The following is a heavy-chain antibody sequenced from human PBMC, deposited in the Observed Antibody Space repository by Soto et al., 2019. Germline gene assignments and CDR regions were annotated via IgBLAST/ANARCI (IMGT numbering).Heavy chain of an antibody. D-gene: IGHD3-16*01. Sequence: EVVLVESGGGLVQPGGSLRLSCVASGFNFDDFAMHWVRQAPGKGLQWVSGIRWNGETPAYGDSVKGRFIISRDNARNYLFLQMNGLRREDTAVYFCARVKTRLAYRDYSMDVWGKGTTVTVS. CDR3: ARVKTRLAYRDYSMDV. CDR2: IRWNGETP. CDR1: GFNFDDFA. V-gene: IGHV3-9*01. J-gene: IGHJ6*03.